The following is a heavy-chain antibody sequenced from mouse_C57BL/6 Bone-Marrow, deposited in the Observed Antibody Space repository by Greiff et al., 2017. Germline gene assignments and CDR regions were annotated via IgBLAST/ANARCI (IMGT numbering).Heavy chain of an antibody. Sequence: QLQQPGAELVRPGASVKMSCKASGYTFTIYWITWVKQRPGQGLEWIGDIYPTSGRTNYNEKFKSKAILTVDTSSNTAYMQLSSLTSEDSAVFYCARSGPLGRSFDYWGQGTTLTVSS. V-gene: IGHV1-55*01. D-gene: IGHD4-1*01. CDR1: GYTFTIYW. CDR3: ARSGPLGRSFDY. CDR2: IYPTSGRT. J-gene: IGHJ2*01.